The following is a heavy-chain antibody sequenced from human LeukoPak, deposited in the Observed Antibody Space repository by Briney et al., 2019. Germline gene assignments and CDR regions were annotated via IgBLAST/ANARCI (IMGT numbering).Heavy chain of an antibody. J-gene: IGHJ4*02. Sequence: AAVTLSCKASGYSFTYYYMHWVRQAPAQGLEWMGWINPNSGGTNSAQKFQGRVTMTRDTSIITAYMELSRLTSDDTAVYYCARHPYSGSYHFDYWGQGTLVTVCS. V-gene: IGHV1-2*02. CDR1: GYSFTYYY. CDR3: ARHPYSGSYHFDY. D-gene: IGHD1-26*01. CDR2: INPNSGGT.